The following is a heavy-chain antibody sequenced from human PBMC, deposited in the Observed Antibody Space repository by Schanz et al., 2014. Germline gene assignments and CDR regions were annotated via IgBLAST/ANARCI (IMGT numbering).Heavy chain of an antibody. D-gene: IGHD3-10*01. CDR3: ELITLDRGVRNDY. V-gene: IGHV4-34*01. J-gene: IGHJ4*02. Sequence: QVQLQQWGAGLLKASETLSLTCAVYGGSSSDCYWSWIRQPPAKGLEWIGEINHSGGTNYNPSLKSRVTMSVDTSKNQFSLILTSVTAADTAVYYCELITLDRGVRNDYWGQGTLVSVSS. CDR1: GGSSSDCY. CDR2: INHSGGT.